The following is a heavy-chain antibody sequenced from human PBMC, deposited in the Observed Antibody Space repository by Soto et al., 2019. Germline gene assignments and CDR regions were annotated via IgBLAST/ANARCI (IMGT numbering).Heavy chain of an antibody. Sequence: GASVKVSCKASGYTFTGYYMHWVRQAPGQGLEWMGWINPNSGGTNYAQKFQGWVTMTRDTSISTAYMELSRLRSDDTAVYYCASSLAAAGPDAFDIWSQGTMVTVSS. CDR1: GYTFTGYY. J-gene: IGHJ3*02. V-gene: IGHV1-2*04. CDR3: ASSLAAAGPDAFDI. D-gene: IGHD6-13*01. CDR2: INPNSGGT.